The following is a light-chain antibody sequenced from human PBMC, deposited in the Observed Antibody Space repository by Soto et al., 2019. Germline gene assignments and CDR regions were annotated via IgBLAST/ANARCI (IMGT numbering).Light chain of an antibody. V-gene: IGKV1-33*01. CDR2: DAS. CDR1: QDIKNY. CDR3: QHYEHLPPLS. Sequence: DIQMTQSPSSLSASVGDRVTITCQASQDIKNYLNWYQQKPGQAPNLLIYDASNLTTGVPSRFSGSGSGTHFTFTLSSLQPEDIATYYCQHYEHLPPLSFGGGTKVEIK. J-gene: IGKJ4*01.